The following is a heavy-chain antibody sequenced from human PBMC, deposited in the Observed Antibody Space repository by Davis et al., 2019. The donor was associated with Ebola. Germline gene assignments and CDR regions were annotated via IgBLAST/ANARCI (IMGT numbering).Heavy chain of an antibody. CDR2: IWYDGSNK. D-gene: IGHD1-26*01. Sequence: GESLKISCAASGFTFSSYGMHWVRQAPGKGLEWVAVIWYDGSNKYYADSVKGRFTISRDNSKNTLYLQMNSLRAEDTAVYYCASAEVGATHPEDYWGQGTLVTVSS. J-gene: IGHJ4*02. V-gene: IGHV3-33*08. CDR1: GFTFSSYG. CDR3: ASAEVGATHPEDY.